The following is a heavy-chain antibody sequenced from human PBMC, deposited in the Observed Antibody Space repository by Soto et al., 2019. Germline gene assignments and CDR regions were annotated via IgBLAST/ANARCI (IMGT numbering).Heavy chain of an antibody. Sequence: QVQLVQSETEVKKPGASVKVSGRASGYIFTNYDITWVRQAPGQGLEWMGWVSGYTGNTKYAQKFQDRVTMTTDTSTSTVYMELRSMRSDDTAVYYCARFGSASYYYYGVDVWGQGTTVFVSS. D-gene: IGHD3-10*01. CDR3: ARFGSASYYYYGVDV. CDR1: GYIFTNYD. CDR2: VSGYTGNT. J-gene: IGHJ6*02. V-gene: IGHV1-18*01.